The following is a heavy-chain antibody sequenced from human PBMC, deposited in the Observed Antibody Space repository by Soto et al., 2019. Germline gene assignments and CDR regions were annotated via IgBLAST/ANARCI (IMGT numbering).Heavy chain of an antibody. V-gene: IGHV3-33*01. CDR2: IWYDGSNK. Sequence: GGSLRLSCAASGFTFSSYGMHWVRQAPGKGLEWVAVIWYDGSNKYYADSVKGRFTISRDNSKNTLYLQMNSLRAEDTAVYYCARDTVVTHSYYYYYGMDVWGQGTTVTVSS. CDR3: ARDTVVTHSYYYYYGMDV. D-gene: IGHD2-21*02. J-gene: IGHJ6*02. CDR1: GFTFSSYG.